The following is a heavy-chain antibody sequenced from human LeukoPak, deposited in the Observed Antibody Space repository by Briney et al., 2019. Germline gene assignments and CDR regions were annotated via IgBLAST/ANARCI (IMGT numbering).Heavy chain of an antibody. V-gene: IGHV3-53*01. Sequence: GGSLRLSCAASGFTVSSNYMSWVRQAPGKGLEWVSVINSGGSTFYTDSVKGRFTISRDNAKNSLYLRMNSLRAEDTALYYCARGGSTGWYSFDYWGQGTLVTVSS. CDR1: GFTVSSNY. CDR2: INSGGST. CDR3: ARGGSTGWYSFDY. J-gene: IGHJ4*02. D-gene: IGHD6-19*01.